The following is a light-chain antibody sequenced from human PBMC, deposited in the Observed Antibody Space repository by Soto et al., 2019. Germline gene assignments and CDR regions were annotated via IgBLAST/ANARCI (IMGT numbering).Light chain of an antibody. V-gene: IGLV2-14*01. Sequence: QSVLTQPASVSGSPGQSITISCTGTSSDIGAHNYVSWYQHHPGKAPKLMIYDVYSRPSDISDRFSGSKSSNTASLTISGLQAEVEADYYCCSYTTSSTYVFGPGTKVTVL. CDR2: DVY. CDR3: CSYTTSSTYV. CDR1: SSDIGAHNY. J-gene: IGLJ1*01.